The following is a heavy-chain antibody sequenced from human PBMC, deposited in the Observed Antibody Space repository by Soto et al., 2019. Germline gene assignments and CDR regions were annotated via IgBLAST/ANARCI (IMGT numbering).Heavy chain of an antibody. V-gene: IGHV5-51*01. CDR3: ARQYSGYDWHFDY. CDR2: IYPGDSDT. D-gene: IGHD5-12*01. J-gene: IGHJ4*02. Sequence: GESLNISCNVSGYSFTSYWIGWVRQMPGKGLEWMGIIYPGDSDTRYSPSFQGQVTISADKSISTAYLQWSSLKASDTAMYYCARQYSGYDWHFDYWGQGTLVTVSS. CDR1: GYSFTSYW.